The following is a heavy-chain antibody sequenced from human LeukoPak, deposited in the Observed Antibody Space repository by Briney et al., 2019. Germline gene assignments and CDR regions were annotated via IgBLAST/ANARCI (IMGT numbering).Heavy chain of an antibody. CDR3: ASARSGYSSSCANWFDP. Sequence: GGSLRLSCAASGFTFSGYSMNWVREAPGEGLEWVSAISSSSGYIYYADSLKGRFTISRDNAKNSLHLQMNSLRAEDTAVYYCASARSGYSSSCANWFDPWGQGTMVTVSS. J-gene: IGHJ5*02. V-gene: IGHV3-21*01. CDR2: ISSSSGYI. D-gene: IGHD6-13*01. CDR1: GFTFSGYS.